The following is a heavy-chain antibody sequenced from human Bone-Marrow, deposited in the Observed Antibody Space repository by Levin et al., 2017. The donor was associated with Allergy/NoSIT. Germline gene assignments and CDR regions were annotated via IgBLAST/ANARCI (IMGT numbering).Heavy chain of an antibody. Sequence: LSLTCAVSGFPFRSYAMSWVRQAPGKGLEWVSAISGSGTSTYYADSVKGRFTISRDNSKNTLYLQMNGLRAEDTAVYYCAKDRKGITMVQGVFDYWGQGTLVTVSS. CDR2: ISGSGTST. D-gene: IGHD3-10*01. CDR1: GFPFRSYA. V-gene: IGHV3-23*01. J-gene: IGHJ4*02. CDR3: AKDRKGITMVQGVFDY.